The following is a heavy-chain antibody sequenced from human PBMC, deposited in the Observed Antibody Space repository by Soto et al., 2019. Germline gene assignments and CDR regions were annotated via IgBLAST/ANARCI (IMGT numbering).Heavy chain of an antibody. CDR2: VSHDGRNT. CDR3: AKGGRQWLVTSDFNY. D-gene: IGHD6-19*01. Sequence: VQLVESGGGVVQPGRSLRLSCAASGFTFSDYAMHWVRQAPGKGLEWVAVVSHDGRNTHYADPVKGRFTISRDSSKNTVALEMTSLRAEDTAVYYCAKGGRQWLVTSDFNYWGQGALVTVSS. CDR1: GFTFSDYA. V-gene: IGHV3-30*18. J-gene: IGHJ4*02.